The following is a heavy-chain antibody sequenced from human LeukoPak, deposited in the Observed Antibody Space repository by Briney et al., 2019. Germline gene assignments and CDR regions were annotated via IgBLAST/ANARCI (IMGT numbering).Heavy chain of an antibody. V-gene: IGHV3-48*04. CDR1: GFTFSSYS. J-gene: IGHJ1*01. D-gene: IGHD2-15*01. CDR2: ISSSSSTI. Sequence: GGSLRLSCAASGFTFSSYSMNWVRQAPGKGLEWVSYISSSSSTIYYADSVKGRFTISRDNAKNTLYLQMNSLRAEDTAVYYCARMIGYCSGGSCYPEYFQHWGQGTLVTVSS. CDR3: ARMIGYCSGGSCYPEYFQH.